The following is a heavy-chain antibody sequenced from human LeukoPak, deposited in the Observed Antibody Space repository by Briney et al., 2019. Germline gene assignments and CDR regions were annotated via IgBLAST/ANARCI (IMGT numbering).Heavy chain of an antibody. CDR3: TTGRYYYDSSGYSPFDY. Sequence: PGGSLKLSCAASGFTFSGSAMHWVRQASGKGLEWVGRIRSKANSYATAYAASVKRRFITTRDDSKNTAYLQMNRLKTEDTAVYYCTTGRYYYDSSGYSPFDYWGQGTLVTVSS. V-gene: IGHV3-73*01. D-gene: IGHD3-22*01. CDR2: IRSKANSYAT. J-gene: IGHJ4*02. CDR1: GFTFSGSA.